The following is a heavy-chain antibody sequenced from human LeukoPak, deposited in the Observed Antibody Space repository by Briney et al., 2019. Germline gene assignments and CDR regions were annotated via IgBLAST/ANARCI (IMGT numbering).Heavy chain of an antibody. J-gene: IGHJ5*02. CDR1: GGSFSGYY. CDR3: ARGGWFDP. CDR2: INHSGST. V-gene: IGHV4-34*01. Sequence: PAETLSLTCAVYGGSFSGYYWSWIRQPPGKGLEWIGEINHSGSTNYNPSLKSRVTISVDTSKNQFSLKLSSVTAADTAVYYCARGGWFDPWGQGTLVTVSS.